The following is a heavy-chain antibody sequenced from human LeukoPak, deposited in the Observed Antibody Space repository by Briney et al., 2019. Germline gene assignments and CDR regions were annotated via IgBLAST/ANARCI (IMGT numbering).Heavy chain of an antibody. D-gene: IGHD6-19*01. CDR3: ARNRGSGWQYYFDY. CDR1: GLTVSSNY. J-gene: IGHJ4*02. V-gene: IGHV3-23*01. CDR2: INGGGGTT. Sequence: GGSLRLSCAASGLTVSSNYMTWVRQAPGKGLEWVSGINGGGGTTYYADSVKGRFTISRDNSKDTLYLQVNSLRAEDTAVYHCARNRGSGWQYYFDYWGQGTLVTVSS.